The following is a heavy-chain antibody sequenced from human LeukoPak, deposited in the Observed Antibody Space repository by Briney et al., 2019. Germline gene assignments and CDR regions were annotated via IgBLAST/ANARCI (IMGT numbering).Heavy chain of an antibody. CDR2: INHSGST. D-gene: IGHD6-19*01. V-gene: IGHV4-34*01. CDR1: GGSFSGYY. J-gene: IGHJ4*02. Sequence: PSETLSLTCAVYGGSFSGYYWSWIRQPPGKGLEWIGEINHSGSTNYNPSLKSRVTISVDTSKNQFSLKLSSVTAADTAVYYCARAGGQWLVRDYWGQGTLVTVSS. CDR3: ARAGGQWLVRDY.